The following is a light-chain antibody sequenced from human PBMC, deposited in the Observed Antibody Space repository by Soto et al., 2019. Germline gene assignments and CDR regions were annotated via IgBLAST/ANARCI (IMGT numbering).Light chain of an antibody. V-gene: IGKV2-30*01. CDR2: KVS. J-gene: IGKJ1*01. CDR1: QSLLYSDGNTF. CDR3: MQGTHWPPT. Sequence: DVVMTQSPLSLPVTLGQPASISCRSSQSLLYSDGNTFLNWFQQRQGQSPRRLIYKVSNRDSGVPDRFSGSGSGTDFTLKISRVEAEDVGIYYCMQGTHWPPTFGQGTKVEIK.